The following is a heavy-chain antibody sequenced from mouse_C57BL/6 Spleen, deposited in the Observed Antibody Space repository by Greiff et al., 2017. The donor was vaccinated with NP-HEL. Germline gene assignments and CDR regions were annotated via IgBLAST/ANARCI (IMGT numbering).Heavy chain of an antibody. CDR2: INPSSGYT. CDR1: GYTFSGYT. Sequence: QVQLQQSGAELARPGASVKMSCRASGYTFSGYTVHWVKQRPGQGLEWIGYINPSSGYTKYNQRFKDKATLTADKSSSTVSMQLTSLTSEDSEVYYCARGYNCDYWGQGTTLTVSS. J-gene: IGHJ2*01. CDR3: ARGYNCDY. V-gene: IGHV1-4*01. D-gene: IGHD2-2*01.